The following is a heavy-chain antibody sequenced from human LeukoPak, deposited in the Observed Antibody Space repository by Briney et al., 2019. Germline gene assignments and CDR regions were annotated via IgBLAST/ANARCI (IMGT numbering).Heavy chain of an antibody. Sequence: GGSLRLSCAASGFTFSSYAMSWVRQAPGKGLEWVSAISGSGGSTYYADSVKGRFTVSRDNSKNTLYLQMNSLRAEDTAVYYCVSGPNYYYMDVWGKGTTVTVSS. V-gene: IGHV3-23*01. J-gene: IGHJ6*03. D-gene: IGHD2-15*01. CDR3: VSGPNYYYMDV. CDR1: GFTFSSYA. CDR2: ISGSGGST.